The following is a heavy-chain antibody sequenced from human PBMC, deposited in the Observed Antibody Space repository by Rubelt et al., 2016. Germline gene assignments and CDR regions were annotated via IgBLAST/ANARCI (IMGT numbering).Heavy chain of an antibody. V-gene: IGHV4-59*01. CDR3: ARDVGDGYNYGY. J-gene: IGHJ4*02. Sequence: QVQLQESGPGLVKPSETLSLTCTVSGGSISSYYWSWIRQPPGKGLEWIGYIYYSGSTNYNPSLKSRVTSSGATAKNPFALKLGSGTAADTAVYYWARDVGDGYNYGYWGQGTLVTVSS. CDR1: GGSISSYY. CDR2: IYYSGST. D-gene: IGHD5-24*01.